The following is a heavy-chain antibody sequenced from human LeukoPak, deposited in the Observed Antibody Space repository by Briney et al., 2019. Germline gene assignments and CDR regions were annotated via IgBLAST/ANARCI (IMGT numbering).Heavy chain of an antibody. J-gene: IGHJ4*01. Sequence: GESLKISCKGSGYRFTSYFIAWVRQMPGKGLERMGIIYPGDSDTRYSPSFQGQVTISADKSTSTAYLQRSSLKASDTAMYYCARVDTAMAAFDYWGQGTLVTVSS. V-gene: IGHV5-51*01. CDR2: IYPGDSDT. CDR3: ARVDTAMAAFDY. D-gene: IGHD5-18*01. CDR1: GYRFTSYF.